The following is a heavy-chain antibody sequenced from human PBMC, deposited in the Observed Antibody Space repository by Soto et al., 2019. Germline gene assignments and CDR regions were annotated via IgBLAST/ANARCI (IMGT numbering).Heavy chain of an antibody. CDR3: AHTQHHQWDPYYYYGMDV. V-gene: IGHV2-5*01. D-gene: IGHD1-26*01. CDR2: IYWNDDK. J-gene: IGHJ6*02. CDR1: GFSLSTSGVG. Sequence: QITLKESGPTLVKPTQTLTLTCTFSGFSLSTSGVGVGWIRQPPGKALEGLALIYWNDDKRYSPSLKSRLTITKDTSKNHVVITMTNMDPVDTATYYCAHTQHHQWDPYYYYGMDVWGQGTTVTVSS.